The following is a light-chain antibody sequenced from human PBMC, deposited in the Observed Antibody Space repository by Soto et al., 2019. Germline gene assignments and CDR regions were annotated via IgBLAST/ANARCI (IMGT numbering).Light chain of an antibody. CDR1: QTITTY. Sequence: DILMTQSPSSLSASVGDRVTITCRASQTITTYLNWYQQKPVKAPQLLIYGASSLQSGVPSRFTGSGSGTDFTLTISSLQPEDFATYHCQQSHSTPWTLGQGTQVEIK. CDR2: GAS. V-gene: IGKV1-39*01. CDR3: QQSHSTPWT. J-gene: IGKJ1*01.